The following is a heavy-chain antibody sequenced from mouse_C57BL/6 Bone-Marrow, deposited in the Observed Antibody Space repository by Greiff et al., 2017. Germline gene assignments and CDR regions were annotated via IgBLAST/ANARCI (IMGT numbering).Heavy chain of an antibody. Sequence: ESGPGLVKPSQSLSLTCSVTGYSITSGYYWNWIRQFPGNKLEWMGYISYDGSNNYNPSLKNRISITRDTSKNQFFLKLNSVTTEDTATYYCARERGLLRAMDYWGQGTSVTVSS. CDR2: ISYDGSN. V-gene: IGHV3-6*01. J-gene: IGHJ4*01. CDR3: ARERGLLRAMDY. CDR1: GYSITSGYY. D-gene: IGHD1-1*01.